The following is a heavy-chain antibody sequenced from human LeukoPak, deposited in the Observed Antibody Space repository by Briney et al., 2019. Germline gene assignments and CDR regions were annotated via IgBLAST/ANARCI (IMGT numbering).Heavy chain of an antibody. CDR3: ARRRPRETSFYFDY. V-gene: IGHV4-59*08. J-gene: IGHJ4*02. CDR1: GGSISSYY. Sequence: SETLSLTCTVSGGSISSYYWSWIRQPPGKGLEWIGYIYYSGSTSYNPSLKSRVTISVDTSKNQFSLKLSSVTAADTAVYYCARRRPRETSFYFDYWGQGTLVTVSS. CDR2: IYYSGST. D-gene: IGHD6-6*01.